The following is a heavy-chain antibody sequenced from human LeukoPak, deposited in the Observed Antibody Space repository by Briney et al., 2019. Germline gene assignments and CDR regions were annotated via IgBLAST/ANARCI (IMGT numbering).Heavy chain of an antibody. CDR1: GFTFSSYA. CDR2: ISGSGGST. D-gene: IGHD2-15*01. J-gene: IGHJ4*02. V-gene: IGHV3-23*01. CDR3: AKDSKSRCSGGSCYPDY. Sequence: PGGSLRLSCAASGFTFSSYAMSWVRQAPGKGLEWVSAISGSGGSTYYADSVKGRFTISRDNSKNTLYLRMNSLRAEDTAVYYCAKDSKSRCSGGSCYPDYWGQGTLVTVSS.